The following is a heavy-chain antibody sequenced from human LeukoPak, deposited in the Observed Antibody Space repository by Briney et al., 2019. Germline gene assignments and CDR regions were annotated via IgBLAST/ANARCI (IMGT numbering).Heavy chain of an antibody. CDR3: AKDGSYGDRSGYNPIDY. D-gene: IGHD3-22*01. J-gene: IGHJ4*02. CDR2: ISGSGGST. Sequence: GGSLRLSCAATGFTFSSYAMSWVRQAPGKGLEWVSAISGSGGSTYYADSVRGRFTISRDDSKNTLYLQMNILRAEDTAVYFCAKDGSYGDRSGYNPIDYWGQGTLVTVSS. CDR1: GFTFSSYA. V-gene: IGHV3-23*01.